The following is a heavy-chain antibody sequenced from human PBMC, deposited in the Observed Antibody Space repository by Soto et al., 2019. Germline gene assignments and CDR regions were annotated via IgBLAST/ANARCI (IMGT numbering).Heavy chain of an antibody. CDR3: ARGEMYGLDY. Sequence: QVQLVESGGGVVQPGRSLRLSCAASGFTFSSYAMHWVRQAPGKGLEWVAVISYDGSNKYYADSVKGRFTISRDNSKNPLYLQMNSLRAEDTAVYYCARGEMYGLDYWGQGTLVTVSS. J-gene: IGHJ4*02. CDR2: ISYDGSNK. D-gene: IGHD2-8*01. V-gene: IGHV3-30-3*01. CDR1: GFTFSSYA.